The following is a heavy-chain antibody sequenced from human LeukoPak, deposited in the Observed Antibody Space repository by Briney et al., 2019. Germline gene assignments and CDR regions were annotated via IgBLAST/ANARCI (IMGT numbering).Heavy chain of an antibody. J-gene: IGHJ4*01. CDR1: VFTFSSIA. CDR2: ISASGGNT. CDR3: AKDFYESSGYSFDY. D-gene: IGHD3-22*01. Sequence: GGSLRLSCTASVFTFSSIAMIWVRQARWKGLEWVSGISASGGNTNYADSVKGRFTISRDNSQNTLYLQMDSLRAEDTAIYYCAKDFYESSGYSFDYWGHGTLVAVSS. V-gene: IGHV3-23*01.